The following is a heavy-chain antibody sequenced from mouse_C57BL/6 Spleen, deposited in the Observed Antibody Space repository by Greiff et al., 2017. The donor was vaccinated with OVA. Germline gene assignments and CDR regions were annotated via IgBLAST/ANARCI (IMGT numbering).Heavy chain of an antibody. CDR3: TRGYYVSY. V-gene: IGHV1-15*01. CDR2: IDPETGGT. Sequence: VQLQQSGAELVRPGASVTLSCKASGYTFTDYEMHWVKQTPVHGLEWIGAIDPETGGTAYNQKFKGKAILTADKSSSTAYMELRSLTSEDSAVYYCTRGYYVSYWGQGTTLTVSA. J-gene: IGHJ2*01. CDR1: GYTFTDYE. D-gene: IGHD2-3*01.